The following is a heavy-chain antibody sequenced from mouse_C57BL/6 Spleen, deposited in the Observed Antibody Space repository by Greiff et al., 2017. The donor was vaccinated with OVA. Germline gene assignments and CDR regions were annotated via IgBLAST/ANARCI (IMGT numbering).Heavy chain of an antibody. CDR1: GFTFSDYG. V-gene: IGHV5-17*01. CDR3: ARGDDYNGRGSFDY. J-gene: IGHJ2*01. Sequence: EVQLVESGGGLVKPGGSLKLSCAASGFTFSDYGMHWVRQAPEKGLEWVAYISSGSSTIYYADTVKGRFTISRDNAKNSLFLQMNRLRSEDTAICYCARGDDYNGRGSFDYWGQGTTLTVSS. CDR2: ISSGSSTI. D-gene: IGHD1-1*01.